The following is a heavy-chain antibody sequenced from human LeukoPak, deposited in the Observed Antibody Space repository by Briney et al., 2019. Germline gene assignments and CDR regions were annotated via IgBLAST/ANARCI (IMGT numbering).Heavy chain of an antibody. CDR1: GGSISSSSYY. CDR3: ARGLVVPAAMPFDY. D-gene: IGHD2-2*01. Sequence: SETLSLTCTVSGGSISSSSYYWSWIRQPPGKGLEWIGYIYYSGSTYYNPSLKSRVTISVDTSKNQFSLKLSSVTAADTAVYYCARGLVVPAAMPFDYWGQGTLVTVSS. V-gene: IGHV4-30-4*01. J-gene: IGHJ4*02. CDR2: IYYSGST.